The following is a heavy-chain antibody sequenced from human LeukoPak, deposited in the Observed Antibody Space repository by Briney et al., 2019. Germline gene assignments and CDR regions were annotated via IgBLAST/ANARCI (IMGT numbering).Heavy chain of an antibody. V-gene: IGHV3-30*03. CDR2: ISYDGSNK. D-gene: IGHD2-2*01. CDR3: ARGRLRYCSSTSCRTYYYYGMDV. J-gene: IGHJ6*02. Sequence: PGGSLRLSCEPSGFTFSSYGMHWVRQAPGKGLEWVAVISYDGSNKYYADSVKGRFTISRDNSKNTLYLQMNSLRAEDTAVYYCARGRLRYCSSTSCRTYYYYGMDVWGQGTTVTVSS. CDR1: GFTFSSYG.